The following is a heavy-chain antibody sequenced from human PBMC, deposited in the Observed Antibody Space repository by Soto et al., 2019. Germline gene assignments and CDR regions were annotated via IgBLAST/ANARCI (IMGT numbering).Heavy chain of an antibody. CDR2: LNPNGTFT. J-gene: IGHJ4*02. CDR1: GFTFSGYW. V-gene: IGHV3-74*01. Sequence: EVQLVESGGGLVQPGGSLRLSCAGSGFTFSGYWMHWVRQAPGKGPVWVSRLNPNGTFTTNADSVKGRFTISRDNAKNTVYLQMNSLRADDTSVYYCARGGTSTTYWCLFYNWCQGTLVTVSS. CDR3: ARGGTSTTYWCLFYN. D-gene: IGHD2-8*02.